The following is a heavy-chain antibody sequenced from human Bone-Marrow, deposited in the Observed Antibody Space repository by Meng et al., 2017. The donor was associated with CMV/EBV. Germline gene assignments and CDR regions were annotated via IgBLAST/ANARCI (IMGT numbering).Heavy chain of an antibody. V-gene: IGHV3-11*04. CDR3: ASDWFGDFWCGSTDV. Sequence: GESLKISCAASGFTFSDYYMSWIRQAPGKGLEWVSYISSSGSTIYYADSVKGRFTISRDNAKNSLYLQMHSLRAEDTAVYNCASDWFGDFWCGSTDVWGQGTTVTVSS. CDR2: ISSSGSTI. D-gene: IGHD3-3*01. CDR1: GFTFSDYY. J-gene: IGHJ6*02.